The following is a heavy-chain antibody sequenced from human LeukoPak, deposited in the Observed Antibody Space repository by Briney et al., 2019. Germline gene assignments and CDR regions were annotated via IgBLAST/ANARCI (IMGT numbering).Heavy chain of an antibody. J-gene: IGHJ4*02. CDR3: ARESMGLLVDY. CDR1: GGSISSYY. D-gene: IGHD3-10*01. Sequence: TSETLSLTCTVSGGSISSYYWSWIRQPPGKGLEWIGYIYYSGSTNYNPSLKSRVTISVDTSKNQFSLKLSSVTAADTAVYYCARESMGLLVDYWGQGTLVTVSS. CDR2: IYYSGST. V-gene: IGHV4-59*01.